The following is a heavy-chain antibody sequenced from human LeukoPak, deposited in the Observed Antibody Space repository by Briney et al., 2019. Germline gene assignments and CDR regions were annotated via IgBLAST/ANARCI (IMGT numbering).Heavy chain of an antibody. CDR1: GYSISSGYY. CDR3: ARVQYYSGSARPYNWFDP. D-gene: IGHD3-10*01. CDR2: IYHSGRT. Sequence: KSSETLSLTCTVSGYSISSGYYWGWIRQPPGKGLEWIGSIYHSGRTYYNPSLKSRVTISVGTSKNQFSLKLSSVTAADTAVYYCARVQYYSGSARPYNWFDPWGQGTLVTVSS. V-gene: IGHV4-38-2*02. J-gene: IGHJ5*02.